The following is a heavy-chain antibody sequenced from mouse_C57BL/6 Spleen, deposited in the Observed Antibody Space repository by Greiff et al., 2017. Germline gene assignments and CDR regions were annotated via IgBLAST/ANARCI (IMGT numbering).Heavy chain of an antibody. D-gene: IGHD2-3*01. CDR2: IYPGSGST. CDR3: ARGNGYYDWYFDV. CDR1: GYTFTSYW. J-gene: IGHJ1*03. Sequence: QVQLQQPGAELVKPGASVKMSCKASGYTFTSYWLTWVKQRPGQGLEWIGDIYPGSGSTNYNEKFKSKATLTVDTSSSTAYMQLSSLTSDDSAVYYCARGNGYYDWYFDVWGTGTTVTVSS. V-gene: IGHV1-55*01.